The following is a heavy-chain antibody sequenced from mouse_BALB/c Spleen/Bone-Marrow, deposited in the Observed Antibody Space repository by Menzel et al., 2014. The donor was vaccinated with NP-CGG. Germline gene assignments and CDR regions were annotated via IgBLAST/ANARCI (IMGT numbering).Heavy chain of an antibody. CDR1: GFTFTDYY. Sequence: EVKLVESGGGLVQPGGSLRLSCTTSGFTFTDYYMSWVRQPPGKAPEWLAFIRNKAYGYTTEYSASVRGRFTISGDNSQSILYLQMNTLRAEDSATYYCVRFPMDYWGQGTSVTVSS. V-gene: IGHV7-3*02. CDR3: VRFPMDY. CDR2: IRNKAYGYTT. J-gene: IGHJ4*01.